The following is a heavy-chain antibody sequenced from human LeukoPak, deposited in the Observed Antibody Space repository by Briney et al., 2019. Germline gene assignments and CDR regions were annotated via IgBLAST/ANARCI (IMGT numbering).Heavy chain of an antibody. CDR1: GYTFTSYY. CDR2: INPSGGST. Sequence: ASVKVSCKASGYTFTSYYMHWVRQAPGQGLEWMGIINPSGGSTSYAQKFQGRVTMTRGTSTSTVYMELSSLRSEDTAVYYCARDLGSSGWYFYYFDYWGQGTLVTVSS. V-gene: IGHV1-46*01. CDR3: ARDLGSSGWYFYYFDY. J-gene: IGHJ4*02. D-gene: IGHD6-19*01.